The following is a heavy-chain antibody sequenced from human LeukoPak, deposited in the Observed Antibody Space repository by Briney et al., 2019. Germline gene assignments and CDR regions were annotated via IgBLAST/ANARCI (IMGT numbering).Heavy chain of an antibody. V-gene: IGHV4-4*07. D-gene: IGHD2-21*02. J-gene: IGHJ4*02. Sequence: SETLSLTCTVSGGSISSGYWMWLRQPAGKGLEWIGRIYTSGGTRYNSSLRGRVTMSAVTSKNQFSLKLSSVTAADTAVYYCARGIRVTASLLSVGFYFDDWGQGTLVTVSS. CDR2: IYTSGGT. CDR3: ARGIRVTASLLSVGFYFDD. CDR1: GGSISSGY.